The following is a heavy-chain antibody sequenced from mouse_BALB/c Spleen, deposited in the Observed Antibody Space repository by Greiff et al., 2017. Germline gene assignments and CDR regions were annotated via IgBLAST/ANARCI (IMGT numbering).Heavy chain of an antibody. CDR2: IDPANGNT. CDR1: GFNIKDTY. D-gene: IGHD2-10*02. CDR3: ARPRYGNYAMDY. V-gene: IGHV14-3*02. J-gene: IGHJ4*01. Sequence: DVKLQESGAELVKPGASVKLSCTASGFNIKDTYMHWVKQRPEQGLEWIGRIDPANGNTKYDPKCQGKATITADTSSNTAYLQLSSLTSEDTAVYYCARPRYGNYAMDYWGQGTSVTVSS.